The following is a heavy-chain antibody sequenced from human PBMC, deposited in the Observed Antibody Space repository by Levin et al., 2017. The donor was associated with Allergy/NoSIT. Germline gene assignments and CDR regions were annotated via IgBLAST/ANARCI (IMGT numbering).Heavy chain of an antibody. Sequence: PGGSLRLSCAASGFTFSSYWMSWVRQAPGKGLEWVANIKQDGREKNYVDSVKGRFTISRDNAKHSLYLQMSSLRAEDTAVYYCARAPGSSLVSPADYWGQGTLVTVSS. J-gene: IGHJ4*02. CDR1: GFTFSSYW. V-gene: IGHV3-7*01. CDR2: IKQDGREK. CDR3: ARAPGSSLVSPADY. D-gene: IGHD6-13*01.